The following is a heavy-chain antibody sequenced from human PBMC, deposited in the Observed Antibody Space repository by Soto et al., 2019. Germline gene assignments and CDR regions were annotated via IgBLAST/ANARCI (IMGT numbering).Heavy chain of an antibody. CDR1: GGSISSYNW. J-gene: IGHJ4*02. D-gene: IGHD6-13*01. Sequence: SETLSLTCDVSGGSISSYNWWSWVRQPPGKGLEWIGEIYHSGGTNYNPSLRSRVTISIDKSKSQFSLELRSVTAADTALYYYAVGYSSSYIDSWGQGTLVTVSS. V-gene: IGHV4-4*02. CDR3: AVGYSSSYIDS. CDR2: IYHSGGT.